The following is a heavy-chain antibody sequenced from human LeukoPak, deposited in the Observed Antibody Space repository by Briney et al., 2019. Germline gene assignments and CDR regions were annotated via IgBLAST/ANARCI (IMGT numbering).Heavy chain of an antibody. CDR1: GYTFTSYG. D-gene: IGHD3-10*01. J-gene: IGHJ3*02. CDR2: ISAYNGNT. Sequence: ASVKVSCKASGYTFTSYGIGWVRQAPGQGLEWMGWISAYNGNTNYAQKLQGRVTMTTDTSTSTAYMELRSLRSDDTAVYYCARSGSGSYYGAFDIWGQGTMVTVSS. CDR3: ARSGSGSYYGAFDI. V-gene: IGHV1-18*01.